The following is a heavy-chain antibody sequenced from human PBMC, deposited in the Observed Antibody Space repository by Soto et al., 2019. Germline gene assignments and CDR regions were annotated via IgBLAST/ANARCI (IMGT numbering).Heavy chain of an antibody. CDR3: ARGKDVVVVGAFDI. J-gene: IGHJ3*02. Sequence: ASVKVSCKASGYTFTSYGISWVRQAPGQGLEWMGWISAYNGSTNYAQKLQGRVTMTTDTSTSTAYMELRSLRSDDTAVYYCARGKDVVVVGAFDIWGQGTMVTVSS. D-gene: IGHD2-15*01. CDR2: ISAYNGST. V-gene: IGHV1-18*04. CDR1: GYTFTSYG.